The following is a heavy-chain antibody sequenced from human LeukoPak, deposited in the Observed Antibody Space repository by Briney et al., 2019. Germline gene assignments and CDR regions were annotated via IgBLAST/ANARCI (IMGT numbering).Heavy chain of an antibody. CDR1: GGSVSNGSYY. CDR3: ARDNSSGWFDY. Sequence: SETLSLTCTVSGGSVSNGSYYWSWIRPPPGKGLEWIGYIYYSGSTNYNPSLKSRVTISVDTSKNQFSLKLSSVTAADTAVYYCARDNSSGWFDYWGQGTLVTVSS. J-gene: IGHJ4*02. D-gene: IGHD6-19*01. CDR2: IYYSGST. V-gene: IGHV4-61*01.